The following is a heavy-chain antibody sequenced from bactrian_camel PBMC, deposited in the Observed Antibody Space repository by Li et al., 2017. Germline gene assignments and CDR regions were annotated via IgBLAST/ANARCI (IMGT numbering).Heavy chain of an antibody. CDR3: ARREAGGTMSTMGPIST. J-gene: IGHJ4*01. CDR2: ISWSGDST. V-gene: IGHV3-1*01. Sequence: VQLVESGGGLVQPGGSLRVSCQGSGFTFGDYGMSWVRQAPGKGLEWVSSISWSGDSTNYADSVKGRFTCSRDNAKNTVYLQLNSLKTEDMAMYYCARREAGGTMSTMGPISTGARGPRSPSP. CDR1: GFTFGDYG. D-gene: IGHD4*01.